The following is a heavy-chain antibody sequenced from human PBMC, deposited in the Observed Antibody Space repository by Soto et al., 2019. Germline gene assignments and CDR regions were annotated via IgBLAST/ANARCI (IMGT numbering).Heavy chain of an antibody. J-gene: IGHJ4*02. V-gene: IGHV3-23*01. CDR1: GFTFSSYA. CDR3: AKGRGGSGSLTPSVDF. Sequence: PGGSLRLSCAASGFTFSSYAMSWVRQAPGKGLEWVSAISGSGGSTYYADSVKGRFTVSRDGSKNTLYLQMSSLRAEDTALYYCAKGRGGSGSLTPSVDFWGQGTLVTVSS. D-gene: IGHD3-10*01. CDR2: ISGSGGST.